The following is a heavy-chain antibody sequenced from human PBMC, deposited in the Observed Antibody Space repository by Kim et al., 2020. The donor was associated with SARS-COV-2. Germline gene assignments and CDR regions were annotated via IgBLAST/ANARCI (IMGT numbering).Heavy chain of an antibody. Sequence: GGSLRLSCAASGFTFSSYEMNWVRQAPGKGLEWVAYISSSGSLIFYADSVKGRFTISKDNAKKSLYLQMNSLIAEDTAVYYCARPYYYDTSGYFDYWGQGALVTVSS. D-gene: IGHD3-22*01. V-gene: IGHV3-48*03. J-gene: IGHJ4*02. CDR2: ISSSGSLI. CDR3: ARPYYYDTSGYFDY. CDR1: GFTFSSYE.